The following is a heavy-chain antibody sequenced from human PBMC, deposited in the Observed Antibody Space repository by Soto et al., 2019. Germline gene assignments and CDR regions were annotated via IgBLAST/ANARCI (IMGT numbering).Heavy chain of an antibody. CDR1: GFTFSSYG. D-gene: IGHD6-19*01. V-gene: IGHV3-30*18. CDR2: ISYDGSNK. CDR3: AKPASSGWYIGYFQH. J-gene: IGHJ1*01. Sequence: GGSLRLSCAASGFTFSSYGMHWVRQAPGKGLEWVVVISYDGSNKYYADSVKGRFTISRDNSKNTLYLQMNSLRAEDTAVYYCAKPASSGWYIGYFQHWGQGTLVTVSS.